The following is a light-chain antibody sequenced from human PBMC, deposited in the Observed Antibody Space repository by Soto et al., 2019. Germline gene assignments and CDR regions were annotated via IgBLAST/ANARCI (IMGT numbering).Light chain of an antibody. Sequence: QSVLTQPPSASGTPGQRVTISCCGSSSNIGSNTVNWYQQLPGTAPKLLIYNNIQRPSGVPARFSGSKSGTSASLAISGLQSEDEADYFCSSWDDSLKVLLFGGGTKLTVL. CDR1: SSNIGSNT. CDR2: NNI. CDR3: SSWDDSLKVLL. V-gene: IGLV1-44*01. J-gene: IGLJ3*02.